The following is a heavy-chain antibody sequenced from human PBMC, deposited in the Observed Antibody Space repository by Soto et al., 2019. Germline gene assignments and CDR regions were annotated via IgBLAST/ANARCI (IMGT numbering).Heavy chain of an antibody. V-gene: IGHV1-69*13. D-gene: IGHD6-13*01. J-gene: IGHJ5*02. CDR3: ASHIAAATVRYNWFDP. Sequence: ASVKVSCKASGGTFSSYAISWVRQAPGQGLEWMGGIIPIFGTANYAQKFQGRVTITADESTSTAYMELSSLRSEDTAVYYCASHIAAATVRYNWFDPWGQGTLVTVSS. CDR2: IIPIFGTA. CDR1: GGTFSSYA.